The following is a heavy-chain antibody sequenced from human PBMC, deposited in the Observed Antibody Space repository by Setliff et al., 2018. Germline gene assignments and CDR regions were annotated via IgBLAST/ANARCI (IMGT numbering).Heavy chain of an antibody. D-gene: IGHD1-26*01. CDR1: GGSISTTDYY. J-gene: IGHJ3*02. CDR3: ARKGISALSGAFDM. Sequence: PSETLSLTCTVSGGSISTTDYYWGWIRQPPGKGLEWIGCVYTSGSTNYNPSLKSRVTMSVDTSKNQFSLKLSSVTAADTAVYYCARKGISALSGAFDMWGQGTMVTVSS. CDR2: VYTSGST. V-gene: IGHV4-39*07.